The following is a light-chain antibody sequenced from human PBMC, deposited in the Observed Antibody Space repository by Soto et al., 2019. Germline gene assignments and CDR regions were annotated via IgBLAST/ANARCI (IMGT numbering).Light chain of an antibody. CDR2: DNN. V-gene: IGLV1-40*01. J-gene: IGLJ3*02. Sequence: QCVLTQPPSESGAPGQRVTISCTGNSSNIGAGYDVHWYQQLPGTAPKLLISDNNNRPSGFPDRFSGSKSDTSASLAITGLQAEDEADYYCQSYDTSLSLWVFGGGTKLTVL. CDR1: SSNIGAGYD. CDR3: QSYDTSLSLWV.